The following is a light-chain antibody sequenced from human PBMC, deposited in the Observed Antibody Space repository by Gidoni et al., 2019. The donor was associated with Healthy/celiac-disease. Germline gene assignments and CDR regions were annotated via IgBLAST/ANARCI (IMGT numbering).Light chain of an antibody. CDR1: QSVSSSY. CDR3: QQYGSSPLMCS. Sequence: EIVFTQSPGTLSLSPGERATLSCRASQSVSSSYLAWYQQKPGQAPRLLIYGASSRATGIPDRFSGSGSGTDFTLTISRLEPEDFAVYYCQQYGSSPLMCSFGQGTKLEIK. J-gene: IGKJ2*04. V-gene: IGKV3-20*01. CDR2: GAS.